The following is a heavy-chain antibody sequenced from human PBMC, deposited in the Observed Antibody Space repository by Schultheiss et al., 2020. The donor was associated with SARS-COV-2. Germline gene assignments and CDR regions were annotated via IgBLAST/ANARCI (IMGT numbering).Heavy chain of an antibody. CDR3: ARERQDYYYGSGSYFYYFDY. CDR2: IIPILGIA. V-gene: IGHV1-69*04. Sequence: SVKVSCKASGGTFSSYAISWVRQAPGQGLEWMGRIIPILGIANYAQKFQGRVTITADKSTSTAYMELSSLRSEDTAVYYCARERQDYYYGSGSYFYYFDYWGQGTLVTVSS. CDR1: GGTFSSYA. D-gene: IGHD3-10*01. J-gene: IGHJ4*02.